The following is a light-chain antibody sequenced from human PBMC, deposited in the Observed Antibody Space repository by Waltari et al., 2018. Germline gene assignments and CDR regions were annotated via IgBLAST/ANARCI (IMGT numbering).Light chain of an antibody. J-gene: IGKJ1*01. CDR2: AAS. Sequence: DIQMTQSPSSLSASVGDRVTITCRASQSIGTYLNWYQHKPGRAPELLIYAASTLQGGVPSRFSGSGSETQFTLAISSLQREDFATYYCQQSYTTPRTFGQGTKVEIK. CDR1: QSIGTY. V-gene: IGKV1-39*01. CDR3: QQSYTTPRT.